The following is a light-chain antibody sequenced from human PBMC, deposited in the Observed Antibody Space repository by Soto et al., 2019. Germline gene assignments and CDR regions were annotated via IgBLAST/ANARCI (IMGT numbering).Light chain of an antibody. Sequence: QSALTQAASVSGSPRQSITISCTGTSSDVGSYNLVSWYQQHPGKAPKLMIYEGNKRPSGVSNRFSGSKSANTASLTISGLQTEDEADYYCCSYAGTNTFVFGTGTKLTVL. V-gene: IGLV2-23*01. CDR2: EGN. CDR1: SSDVGSYNL. J-gene: IGLJ1*01. CDR3: CSYAGTNTFV.